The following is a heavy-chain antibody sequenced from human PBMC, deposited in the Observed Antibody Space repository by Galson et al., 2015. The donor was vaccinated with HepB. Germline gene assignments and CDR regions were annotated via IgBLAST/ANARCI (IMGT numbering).Heavy chain of an antibody. Sequence: SLRLSCAASGFTFSSYAMSWVRQAPGKGLEWVSAISGSGGSTYYADSVKGRFTISRDNSKNTLYLQMNSLRAEDTAVYYCAVTTVAGGYYFDYWGQGTLVTVSS. V-gene: IGHV3-23*01. CDR3: AVTTVAGGYYFDY. J-gene: IGHJ4*02. CDR1: GFTFSSYA. D-gene: IGHD6-19*01. CDR2: ISGSGGST.